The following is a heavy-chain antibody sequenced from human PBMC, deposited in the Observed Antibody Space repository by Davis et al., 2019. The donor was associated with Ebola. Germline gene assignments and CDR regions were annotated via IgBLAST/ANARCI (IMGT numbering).Heavy chain of an antibody. CDR3: ARVPYYYYYYGMDV. CDR1: GGSISSFGHS. V-gene: IGHV4-30-2*01. Sequence: SETLSLTCAVSGGSISSFGHSWSWIRQPPGKGLEWIGSIYHSGTYYNPSLKGPVTISADRSKNQFSLKLSSVTAADTAVYYCARVPYYYYYYGMDVWGKGTTVTVSS. J-gene: IGHJ6*04. CDR2: IYHSGT.